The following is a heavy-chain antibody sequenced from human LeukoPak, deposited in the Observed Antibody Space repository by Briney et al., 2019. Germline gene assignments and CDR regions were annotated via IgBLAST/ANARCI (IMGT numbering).Heavy chain of an antibody. D-gene: IGHD6-19*01. CDR2: ISAYNGNT. CDR1: GYTFTSYG. Sequence: ASVKVSCKASGYTFTSYGISWVRQAPGQGLEWMGWISAYNGNTNYAQKLQGRVTMTTDTSTSTAYMELRSLRSDDTAVYYRARDRSSGWYGPFGYWGQGTLVTVSS. V-gene: IGHV1-18*04. J-gene: IGHJ4*02. CDR3: ARDRSSGWYGPFGY.